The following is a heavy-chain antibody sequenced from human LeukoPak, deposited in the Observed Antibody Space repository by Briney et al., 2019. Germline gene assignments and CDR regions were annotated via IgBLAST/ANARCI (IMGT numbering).Heavy chain of an antibody. CDR2: SGSTT. CDR3: TRDSSYGDYSTAFDY. CDR1: GFIFSSYA. D-gene: IGHD4-17*01. J-gene: IGHJ4*02. V-gene: IGHV3-23*01. Sequence: GGSLRLSCAASGFIFSSYAMTWVRQAPGKGLECVSSSGSTTDYSDSVKGRFTISRDNSKNTLYLQMNSLSAEDTAVYYCTRDSSYGDYSTAFDYWGQGALVTVSS.